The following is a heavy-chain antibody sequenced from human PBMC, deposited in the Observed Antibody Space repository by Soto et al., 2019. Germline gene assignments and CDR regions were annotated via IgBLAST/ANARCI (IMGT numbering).Heavy chain of an antibody. CDR3: ARALIQLWPHYYYGMDV. CDR1: GGSISSGDYY. V-gene: IGHV4-30-4*01. CDR2: IYYSGST. Sequence: SETLSLTCTVSGGSISSGDYYWSWIRQPPGKGLEWIGYIYYSGSTYYNPSLKSRVTISVDTSKNQFSLKLNSVTAADTAMYYCARALIQLWPHYYYGMDVWGQGTTVTVSS. D-gene: IGHD5-18*01. J-gene: IGHJ6*02.